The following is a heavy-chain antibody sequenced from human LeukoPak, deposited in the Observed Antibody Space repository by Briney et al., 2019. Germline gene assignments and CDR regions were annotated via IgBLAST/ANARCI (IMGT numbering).Heavy chain of an antibody. CDR2: IYPGDSDT. CDR1: GYSFTTYW. CDR3: ARQVGAPHTFDY. D-gene: IGHD1-26*01. V-gene: IGHV5-51*01. J-gene: IGHJ4*02. Sequence: GESLKISCKGSGYSFTTYWIAWVRQMPGKGLEWMGIIYPGDSDTRYSPSFQGQVTIPADKSITTAYLQWSSLKASDTAMYYCARQVGAPHTFDYWGQGTLVTVSS.